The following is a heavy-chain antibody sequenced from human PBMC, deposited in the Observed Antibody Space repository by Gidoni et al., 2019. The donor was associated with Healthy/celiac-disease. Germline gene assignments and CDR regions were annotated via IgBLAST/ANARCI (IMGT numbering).Heavy chain of an antibody. J-gene: IGHJ4*02. CDR2: IIPIFGTA. V-gene: IGHV1-69*01. D-gene: IGHD3-10*01. CDR1: GGTFSSYA. Sequence: QVQLVQSGAEVKKPGSSVKVSCKASGGTFSSYAISWVRQAPGHGLEWMGGIIPIFGTANYDQKFQGRVTITADESTSTAYMELSSLRSDDTAVYYCARAHLNYYGSGSYYDYWGQGTLVTVSS. CDR3: ARAHLNYYGSGSYYDY.